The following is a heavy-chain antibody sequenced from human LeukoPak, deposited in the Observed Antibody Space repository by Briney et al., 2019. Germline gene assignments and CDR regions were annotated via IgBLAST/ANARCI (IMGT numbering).Heavy chain of an antibody. CDR1: GYTFTAYY. Sequence: ASVKVSCKASGYTFTAYYMNWVRQAPGHGLEWMGWINPNTGDTNYAQKFQGRVTMTRDTSLTTAYMELNRLTSGDTAVYYCARGYAFDLWGQGTLVTVFS. CDR3: ARGYAFDL. V-gene: IGHV1-2*02. CDR2: INPNTGDT. J-gene: IGHJ3*01.